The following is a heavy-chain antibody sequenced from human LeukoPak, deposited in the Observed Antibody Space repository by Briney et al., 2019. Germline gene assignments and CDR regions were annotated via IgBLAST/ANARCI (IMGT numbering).Heavy chain of an antibody. CDR3: ARDPTRTLYFDY. CDR2: IYYSGST. J-gene: IGHJ4*02. CDR1: GYSISSSNW. Sequence: PSETLSLTCAVSGYSISSSNWWGWIRQPPGKGLEWIGYIYYSGSTYYNPSLKSRVTISVDTSKNQFSLKLSSVTAADTAVYYCARDPTRTLYFDYWGQGTLVTVSS. D-gene: IGHD5-12*01. V-gene: IGHV4-28*03.